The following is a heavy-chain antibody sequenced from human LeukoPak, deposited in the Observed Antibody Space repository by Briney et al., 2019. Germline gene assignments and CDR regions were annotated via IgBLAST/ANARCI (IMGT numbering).Heavy chain of an antibody. J-gene: IGHJ4*02. CDR2: IYTSGST. CDR3: ARLINKPIAATGTGPFDH. Sequence: SETLSLTCTVSGDSISSYYWSWIRQPAGKRLEWIGRIYTSGSTNYNPSLKSRVTMSVDTSKNQFSLKLSSVTAADTAVYYCARLINKPIAATGTGPFDHWGQGTLVTVSS. CDR1: GDSISSYY. D-gene: IGHD6-13*01. V-gene: IGHV4-4*07.